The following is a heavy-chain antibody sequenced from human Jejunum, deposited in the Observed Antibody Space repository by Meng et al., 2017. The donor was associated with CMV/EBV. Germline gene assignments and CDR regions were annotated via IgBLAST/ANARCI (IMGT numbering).Heavy chain of an antibody. D-gene: IGHD6-13*01. Sequence: SCTASGFTFANYEMNWVRQAPGKGLEWVAFISPSGNNIHYADSVKGRFALSRDNTKNSLYLQMSGLRAEDTAVYYCTRDSQHHLYWGQGALVTVSS. V-gene: IGHV3-48*03. J-gene: IGHJ4*02. CDR3: TRDSQHHLY. CDR1: GFTFANYE. CDR2: ISPSGNNI.